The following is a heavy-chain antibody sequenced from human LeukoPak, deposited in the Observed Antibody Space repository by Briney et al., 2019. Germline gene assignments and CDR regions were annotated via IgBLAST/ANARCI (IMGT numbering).Heavy chain of an antibody. CDR3: SRGLGVRGGENDY. D-gene: IGHD3-10*01. Sequence: SVTVSRKACRYTFTSCYRDGVRQAPGQGLAWMGLINPSGGTTSYAQKFQGRVTMTRDMSTSTVYIALRRLRTGDTGVFFCSRGLGVRGGENDYWGQGTLVKGSS. J-gene: IGHJ4*02. CDR2: INPSGGTT. V-gene: IGHV1-46*01. CDR1: RYTFTSCY.